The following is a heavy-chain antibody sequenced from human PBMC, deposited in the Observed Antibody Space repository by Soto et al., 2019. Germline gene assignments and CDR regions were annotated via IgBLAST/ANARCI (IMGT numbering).Heavy chain of an antibody. V-gene: IGHV3-23*04. CDR3: AKGDYGER. D-gene: IGHD4-17*01. CDR1: GFIFDDYA. J-gene: IGHJ4*02. CDR2: ISGSGGST. Sequence: EVQLVESGGGLVQPGRSLRLSCAASGFIFDDYAMHWVRQAPGKGLEWVSGISGSGGSTYYADSVKGRFTISRDNSKNTLYLQMNSLRAEDTAVYYCAKGDYGERWGQGTLVTVSS.